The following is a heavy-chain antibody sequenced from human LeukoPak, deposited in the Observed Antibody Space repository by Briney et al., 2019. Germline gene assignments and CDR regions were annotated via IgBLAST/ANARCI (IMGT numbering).Heavy chain of an antibody. CDR3: ARVAAAGTNYFDY. D-gene: IGHD6-13*01. CDR1: GYTFTGYY. J-gene: IGHJ4*02. V-gene: IGHV1-2*02. Sequence: GASVKVSCKASGYTFTGYYMHWVRQAPGQGLEWMGWINPNSGGTNYAQKFQGRVTMTRDTSTSTAYMELSRLRSDDTAVYYCARVAAAGTNYFDYWGQGTLVTVSS. CDR2: INPNSGGT.